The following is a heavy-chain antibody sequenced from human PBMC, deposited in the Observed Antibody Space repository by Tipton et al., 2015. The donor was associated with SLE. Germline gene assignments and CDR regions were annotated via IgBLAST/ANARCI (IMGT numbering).Heavy chain of an antibody. Sequence: TLSLTCTVSGASISNYYYIWIRQPAEKGLEWIGRVSTSGITNYNPSLKSRVTMSIDTSKNQFSLDLSAVTGADTAVYYCARGSSTSDWYFDLWGRGTLVTVSS. V-gene: IGHV4-4*07. CDR2: VSTSGIT. CDR3: ARGSSTSDWYFDL. J-gene: IGHJ2*01. CDR1: GASISNYY. D-gene: IGHD2-2*01.